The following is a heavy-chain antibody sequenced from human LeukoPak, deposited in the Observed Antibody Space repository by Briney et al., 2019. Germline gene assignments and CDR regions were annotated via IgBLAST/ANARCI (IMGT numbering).Heavy chain of an antibody. CDR2: IIPIFGTA. J-gene: IGHJ6*03. CDR1: GGTFSSYA. CDR3: AKHQRVTRGSYYYYMDV. D-gene: IGHD4-17*01. Sequence: SVKVSCKASGGTFSSYAISWVRQAPGQGLEWMGGIIPIFGTANYAQKFQGRVTITADKSTSTAYMELSSLRSEDTAVYYCAKHQRVTRGSYYYYMDVWGKGTTVTVSS. V-gene: IGHV1-69*06.